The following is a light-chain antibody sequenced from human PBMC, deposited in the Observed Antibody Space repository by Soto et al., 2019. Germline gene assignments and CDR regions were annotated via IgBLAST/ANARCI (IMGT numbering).Light chain of an antibody. Sequence: EIVMTQSPATLSLSPGERAALSCRASQSINSELAWYQQKPGQPPRLLIYGASTKANGVPARFTGSESGSEFTLTIAGLQSEDFAVYDWQQDHNWPLNFGQGTRVEI. CDR2: GAS. CDR3: QQDHNWPLN. J-gene: IGKJ2*01. V-gene: IGKV3-15*01. CDR1: QSINSE.